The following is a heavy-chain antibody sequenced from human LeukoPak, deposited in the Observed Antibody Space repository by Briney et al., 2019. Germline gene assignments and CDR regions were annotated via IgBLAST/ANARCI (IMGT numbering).Heavy chain of an antibody. J-gene: IGHJ4*02. CDR3: AKDRQLFSSSWYVGDY. D-gene: IGHD6-13*01. Sequence: PGGSLRLSCAASGFSFSSYAVSWVRQAPGKGLEWVSAISGSGGSTYYADSVKGRFTISRDNSKNTLYLQTNSLRAEDTAVYYCAKDRQLFSSSWYVGDYWGQGTLVTVSS. CDR2: ISGSGGST. CDR1: GFSFSSYA. V-gene: IGHV3-23*01.